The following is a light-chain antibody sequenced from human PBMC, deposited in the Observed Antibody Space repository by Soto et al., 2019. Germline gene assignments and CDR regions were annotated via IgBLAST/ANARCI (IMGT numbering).Light chain of an antibody. V-gene: IGKV3-11*01. J-gene: IGKJ1*01. CDR1: QSLGSD. CDR2: AAS. Sequence: EIVMTQSPASLSVSPWERATLSCRASQSLGSDLAWYQQKPGQAPRLLIFAASARPTGIPARISGSGSGTDFTLTISSLEPEDFAVYYCQQRSNWPRTFGQGTKVDIK. CDR3: QQRSNWPRT.